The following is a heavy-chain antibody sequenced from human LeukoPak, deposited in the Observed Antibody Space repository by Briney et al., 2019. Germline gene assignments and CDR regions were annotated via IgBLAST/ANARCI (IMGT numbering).Heavy chain of an antibody. J-gene: IGHJ3*02. Sequence: GRSLRLSCAASGFTFDDYAMHWVRQAPGKGLEWVSGISWNSGSIGYADSAKGRFTISRDNAKNSLYLQMNSLRAEDTALYYCAKAVKGGIVVSDAFDIWGQGTMVTVPS. CDR3: AKAVKGGIVVSDAFDI. V-gene: IGHV3-9*01. D-gene: IGHD3-22*01. CDR2: ISWNSGSI. CDR1: GFTFDDYA.